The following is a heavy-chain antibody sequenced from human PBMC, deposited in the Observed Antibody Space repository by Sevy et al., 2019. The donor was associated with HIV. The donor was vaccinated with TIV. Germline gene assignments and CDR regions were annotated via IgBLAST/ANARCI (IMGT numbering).Heavy chain of an antibody. J-gene: IGHJ6*02. Sequence: ASVKVSCKASGGTFSSYAISWVRQAPGQGLEWMGGIIPIFGTANYAQKFQGRVTITADESTSTAYMELSSLRSEDTAVYYCARGYCSSTSCYDYYYYGMDVWGQGTTVTVSS. V-gene: IGHV1-69*13. CDR2: IIPIFGTA. CDR1: GGTFSSYA. D-gene: IGHD2-2*01. CDR3: ARGYCSSTSCYDYYYYGMDV.